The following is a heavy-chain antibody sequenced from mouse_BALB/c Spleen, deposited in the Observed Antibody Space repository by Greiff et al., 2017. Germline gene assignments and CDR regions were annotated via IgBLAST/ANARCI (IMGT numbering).Heavy chain of an antibody. D-gene: IGHD3-1*01. CDR1: GFSLTGYG. J-gene: IGHJ4*01. V-gene: IGHV2-6-7*01. Sequence: VQLQQSGPGLVAPSQSLSSTCTVSGFSLTGYGVNWVRQPPGKGLEWLGMIWGDGSTDYNSALKSRLSISKDNSKSQVFLKMNSLQTDDTARYYCARGEGYFDAMDYWGQGTSGTVSA. CDR2: IWGDGST. CDR3: ARGEGYFDAMDY.